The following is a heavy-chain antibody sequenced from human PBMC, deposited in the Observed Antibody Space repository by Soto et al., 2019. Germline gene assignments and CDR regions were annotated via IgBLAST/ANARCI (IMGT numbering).Heavy chain of an antibody. CDR3: ARSITVAGDY. J-gene: IGHJ4*02. Sequence: QVQLVQSGAEVKKPGASVKVSCKASGYTFTSYAMHWVRQAPGQRLEWMGWINAGNGNTKYSQKFQGRVTITRDPSASTAYMGLRSLRPEDTAVYYCARSITVAGDYWGQGTLATVA. CDR2: INAGNGNT. D-gene: IGHD4-17*01. CDR1: GYTFTSYA. V-gene: IGHV1-3*01.